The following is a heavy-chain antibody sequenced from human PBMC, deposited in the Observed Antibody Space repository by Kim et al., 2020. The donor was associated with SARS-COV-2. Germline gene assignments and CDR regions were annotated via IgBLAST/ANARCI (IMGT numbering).Heavy chain of an antibody. Sequence: GGSLRLSCAASGFTFSSYDMHWVRQATGKGLEWVSAIGTAGDTYYPGSVKGRFTISRENAKNSLYLQMNSLRAGDTAVYYCARWGSWDSYGVYYGMDVWGQGTTVTVSS. D-gene: IGHD5-18*01. CDR3: ARWGSWDSYGVYYGMDV. V-gene: IGHV3-13*04. CDR2: IGTAGDT. J-gene: IGHJ6*02. CDR1: GFTFSSYD.